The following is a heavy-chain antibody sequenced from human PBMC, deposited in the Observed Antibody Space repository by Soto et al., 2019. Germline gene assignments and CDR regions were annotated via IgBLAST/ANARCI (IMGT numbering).Heavy chain of an antibody. CDR2: ISFDGSNT. Sequence: HVQLVESGGGVVQPGRSLRLSCAASGFPFSDYAMHWVRQAPGKGLEWVAVISFDGSNTYYADSVKGRFTVSRDNSKHPLSLQMNSLRSDDTALYYCAKALRGGCDYWGQGALVTVSS. CDR3: AKALRGGCDY. J-gene: IGHJ4*02. CDR1: GFPFSDYA. V-gene: IGHV3-30*18. D-gene: IGHD3-10*01.